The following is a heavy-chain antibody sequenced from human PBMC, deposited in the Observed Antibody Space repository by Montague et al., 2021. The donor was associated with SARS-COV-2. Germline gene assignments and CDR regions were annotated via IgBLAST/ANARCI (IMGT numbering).Heavy chain of an antibody. CDR2: IYYSGST. D-gene: IGHD3-10*01. CDR1: GGSISGGGYD. Sequence: TLSLTCTLSGGSISGGGYDWSWIRRHPGKGLEWIGYIYYSGSTYYXPCLKSRVTISVDTSKNQFSLKLRSVTAADTAVCYCARARGGSGSGSYFDILVNWFDPWGQGTLVTVSS. CDR3: ARARGGSGSGSYFDILVNWFDP. J-gene: IGHJ5*02. V-gene: IGHV4-31*03.